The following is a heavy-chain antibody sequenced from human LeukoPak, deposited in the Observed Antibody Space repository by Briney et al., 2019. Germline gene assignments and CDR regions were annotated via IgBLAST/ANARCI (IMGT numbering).Heavy chain of an antibody. J-gene: IGHJ4*02. Sequence: QPGGSLRLSCPAYGFTFSSYAMSWVRQAPGKGLEWVSAISGSGGSTYYADSVKGRFTISRDNSKNTLYLQMNSLRAEDTAVYYCAKDLPSYYYDSSGYYGYWGQGTLVTVSS. CDR2: ISGSGGST. CDR3: AKDLPSYYYDSSGYYGY. V-gene: IGHV3-23*01. D-gene: IGHD3-22*01. CDR1: GFTFSSYA.